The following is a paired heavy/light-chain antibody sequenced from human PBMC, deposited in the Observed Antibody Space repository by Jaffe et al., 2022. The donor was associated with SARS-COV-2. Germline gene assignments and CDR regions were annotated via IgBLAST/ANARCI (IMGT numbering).Light chain of an antibody. CDR1: TLRTYY. V-gene: IGLV3-19*01. J-gene: IGLJ3*02. CDR3: NSRDSRRSHGGV. CDR2: GKN. Sequence: SSELTQDPAVSVALGQTVRITCQGDTLRTYYASWYQQKPGQAPLLVNYGKNQRPLGIPDRFSGSDSGDTASLTIAGAQAEDEAEYFCNSRDSRRSHGGVFGGGTKLTVL.
Heavy chain of an antibody. D-gene: IGHD2-2*01. CDR1: GFIFSDYA. Sequence: EVQLLESGGRLVQPGGSLRLSCATSGFIFSDYAMSWVRQTPGRGLEWISSVGGSGHIIHYADSVKGRFTISRDNSKDTVFLQMDTLAVDDTAVYYCARELLISAAFPVPAFEHWGQGSLVTVSS. V-gene: IGHV3-23*01. CDR3: ARELLISAAFPVPAFEH. J-gene: IGHJ4*02. CDR2: VGGSGHII.